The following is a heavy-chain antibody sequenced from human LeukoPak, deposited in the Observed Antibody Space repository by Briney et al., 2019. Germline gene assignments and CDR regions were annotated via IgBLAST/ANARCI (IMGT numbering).Heavy chain of an antibody. CDR2: IYYSGST. CDR3: ARARQRATGTYFDY. D-gene: IGHD1-1*01. J-gene: IGHJ4*02. Sequence: SETLSLTCTVSGGSISSGGYYWSWIRQRPGKGLEWIGYIYYSGSTYYNPSLKSRVTISVDTSKNQFSLKLSSVTAADTAVYYCARARQRATGTYFDYWGQGTLVTVSS. V-gene: IGHV4-31*03. CDR1: GGSISSGGYY.